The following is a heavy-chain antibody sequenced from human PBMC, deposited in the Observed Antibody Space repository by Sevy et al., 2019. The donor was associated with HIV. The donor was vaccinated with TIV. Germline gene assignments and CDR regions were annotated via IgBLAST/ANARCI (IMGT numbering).Heavy chain of an antibody. J-gene: IGHJ5*02. Sequence: SETLSLTCTVSGGSISSSSYYWGWIRQPPGKGLEWIGSIYYSGSTYYNPSLKSRVTISVDTSENKCSLKLSSVTAADTAVYYCARHGSTPFFNWFDPWGQGTLVTVSS. V-gene: IGHV4-39*01. D-gene: IGHD3-3*01. CDR1: GGSISSSSYY. CDR2: IYYSGST. CDR3: ARHGSTPFFNWFDP.